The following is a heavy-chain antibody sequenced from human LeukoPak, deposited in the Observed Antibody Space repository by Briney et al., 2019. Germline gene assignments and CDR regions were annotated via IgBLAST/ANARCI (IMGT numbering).Heavy chain of an antibody. V-gene: IGHV3-66*01. Sequence: GGSLRLPCAASGFSISSKYMSWVRQAPGKGLEWISVIYSGGRTYYADSVKGRFTISRDNSKNTLYLQMNSLRSEDTAVYYCARERAVAGLFDYWGQGTLVTVSS. D-gene: IGHD6-19*01. CDR1: GFSISSKY. CDR3: ARERAVAGLFDY. CDR2: IYSGGRT. J-gene: IGHJ4*02.